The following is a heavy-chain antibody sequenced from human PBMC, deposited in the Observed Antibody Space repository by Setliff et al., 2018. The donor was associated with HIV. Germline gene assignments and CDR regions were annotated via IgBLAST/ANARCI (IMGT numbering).Heavy chain of an antibody. V-gene: IGHV1-18*01. CDR1: GYTFTSYG. J-gene: IGHJ5*02. CDR3: ARDGCSTSCYPDTNWFDT. Sequence: ASVKVSCKASGYTFTSYGISWVRQAPGQGLEWMGWISAYNGNTNYAQKLQGRVTMTTDTSTSTAYMELRSLRSDDTAVYYCARDGCSTSCYPDTNWFDTWGQGTLVTVSS. D-gene: IGHD2-2*01. CDR2: ISAYNGNT.